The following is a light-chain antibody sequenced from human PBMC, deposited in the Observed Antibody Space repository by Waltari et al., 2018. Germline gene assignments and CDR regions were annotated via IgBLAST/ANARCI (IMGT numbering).Light chain of an antibody. J-gene: IGKJ2*01. CDR3: QQYNNWPRT. CDR1: QSVSSN. V-gene: IGKV3-15*01. CDR2: GAS. Sequence: EIVMTQSPATLSVSPGERATLPCRASQSVSSNLAWYQQKPGQAPRVLIFGASTTATGIPARFSGGGSGTEFTLTISSLQSEDFAVYYCQQYNNWPRTFGQGTKLEIK.